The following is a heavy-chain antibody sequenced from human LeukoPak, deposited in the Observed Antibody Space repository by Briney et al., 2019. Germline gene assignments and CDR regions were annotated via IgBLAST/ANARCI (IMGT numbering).Heavy chain of an antibody. CDR1: GFTFSSYA. D-gene: IGHD6-19*01. J-gene: IGHJ4*02. V-gene: IGHV3-64*01. CDR2: ISSNGGST. CDR3: ARDGLTGYSSGWYPFDY. Sequence: GGSLRLSCAASGFTFSSYAMHWVRQAPGKGLEYVSAISSNGGSTYYANSVKGRFTISRDNSKNTLYLQMGSLRAEDMAVYYCARDGLTGYSSGWYPFDYWGQGTLVTVSS.